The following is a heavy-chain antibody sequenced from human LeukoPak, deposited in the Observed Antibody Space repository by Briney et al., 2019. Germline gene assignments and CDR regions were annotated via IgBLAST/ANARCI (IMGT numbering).Heavy chain of an antibody. CDR3: ARATIPTTLDY. J-gene: IGHJ4*02. D-gene: IGHD2-21*01. Sequence: SETLSLTSTVSGGSISSYYWSWIRQPPGKGLEWIGYIYYSVSTNYNPSPKSRVTISVDTSKNQFSLKLSSVTAADTAVYYCARATIPTTLDYWGQGTLVTVSS. CDR2: IYYSVST. CDR1: GGSISSYY. V-gene: IGHV4-59*08.